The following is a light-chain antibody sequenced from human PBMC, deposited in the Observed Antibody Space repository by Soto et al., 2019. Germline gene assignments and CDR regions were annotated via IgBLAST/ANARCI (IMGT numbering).Light chain of an antibody. CDR1: QDISNY. CDR2: TAS. Sequence: DIQMTQSPSSLSASVGDRVTITCRASQDISNYLAWYQQKPGKVPKLLIYTASTLQSGVPSRFSGGGSGTDFTLTISSLQPEDVATYYCQKYNSAPHTFGQGTKVDIK. CDR3: QKYNSAPHT. J-gene: IGKJ1*01. V-gene: IGKV1-27*01.